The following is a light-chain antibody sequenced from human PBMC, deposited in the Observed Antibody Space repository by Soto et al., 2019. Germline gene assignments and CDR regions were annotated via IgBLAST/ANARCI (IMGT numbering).Light chain of an antibody. Sequence: TGLTQSQGTLSLSPGERASLSCRASQSVSSDWLAWYQQKPGQPPRLLIYGAANMATGITDRFSGSGSWTDFTLTISRLEPEYCAFYFCQDYHGSPPTFGQGTMVEIK. CDR2: GAA. CDR3: QDYHGSPPT. V-gene: IGKV3-20*01. CDR1: QSVSSDW. J-gene: IGKJ1*01.